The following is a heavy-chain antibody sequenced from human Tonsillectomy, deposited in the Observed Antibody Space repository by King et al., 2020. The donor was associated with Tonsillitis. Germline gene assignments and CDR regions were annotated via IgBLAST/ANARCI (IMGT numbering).Heavy chain of an antibody. Sequence: VQLQESGPGLVKPSETLSLTCTVSGGSISGYYWSWIRQPPGKGLEWIGYIYYTGSTNYNPSLKSRVTISVDTSKNQFPLTLSSLTAADTAVYYCARLLSSSDYYYYYFYMDVWGKGTTVTVSS. CDR3: ARLLSSSDYYYYYFYMDV. V-gene: IGHV4-59*08. J-gene: IGHJ6*03. CDR2: IYYTGST. D-gene: IGHD6-6*01. CDR1: GGSISGYY.